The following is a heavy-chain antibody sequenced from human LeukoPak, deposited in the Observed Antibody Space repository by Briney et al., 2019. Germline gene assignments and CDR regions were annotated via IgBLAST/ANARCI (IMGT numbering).Heavy chain of an antibody. CDR3: ASNSGDYYPLLTPSHH. V-gene: IGHV3-48*04. CDR1: GFTFSTCS. CDR2: ISSRSTTI. Sequence: GGSLRLSCAASGFTFSTCSMNWVRQAPGKGLEWISYISSRSTTIYYADSVKGRFTISRDNVKNSLYLQMNSLRVEDTAVYYCASNSGDYYPLLTPSHHWGQGTLVTVSS. J-gene: IGHJ5*02. D-gene: IGHD4-17*01.